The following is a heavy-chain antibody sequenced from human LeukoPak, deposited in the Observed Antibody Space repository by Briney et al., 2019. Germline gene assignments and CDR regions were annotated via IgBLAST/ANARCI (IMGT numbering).Heavy chain of an antibody. CDR1: GYTFTSYY. CDR3: ARDEMDTALHY. CDR2: INPSGGSA. Sequence: ASVKVSCKASGYTFTSYYMHWVRQAPGQGLEWMGIINPSGGSASYAQKFQGRVTMTRDTSTSTVYMELSSLRSEDTAVYYCARDEMDTALHYWGQGTLVTVSS. J-gene: IGHJ4*02. D-gene: IGHD5-18*01. V-gene: IGHV1-46*01.